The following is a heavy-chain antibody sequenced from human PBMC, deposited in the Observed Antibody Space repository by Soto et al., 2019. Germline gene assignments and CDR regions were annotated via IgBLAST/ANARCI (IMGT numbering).Heavy chain of an antibody. CDR1: GFTFSSYA. J-gene: IGHJ6*03. CDR2: ISGSGGST. V-gene: IGHV3-23*01. D-gene: IGHD4-17*01. Sequence: EVQLLESGGGLVQPGGSPRLSCAASGFTFSSYAMSWVRQAPGKGLEWVSAISGSGGSTYYADSVKGRFTISRDNSKNTLYLQMNSLRAEDTAVYYCAKDLSGGTTVTTFFNYYYMDVWGKGTTVTVSS. CDR3: AKDLSGGTTVTTFFNYYYMDV.